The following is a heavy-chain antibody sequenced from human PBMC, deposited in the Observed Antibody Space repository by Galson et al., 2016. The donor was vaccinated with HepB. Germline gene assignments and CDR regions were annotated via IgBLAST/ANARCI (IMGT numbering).Heavy chain of an antibody. J-gene: IGHJ4*02. D-gene: IGHD3-22*01. CDR2: IRNKANSYAT. CDR3: TRHAYYYDSSGYYSPMGDFDS. V-gene: IGHV3-73*01. CDR1: GFTFSGSA. Sequence: SLRLSCAASGFTFSGSAIHWVRQASGKGLEWVCRIRNKANSYATAYGASVKVRFTISRDYSKNTAYLKMNSLKTEDSSVYYCTRHAYYYDSSGYYSPMGDFDSWGQGTLVTVSS.